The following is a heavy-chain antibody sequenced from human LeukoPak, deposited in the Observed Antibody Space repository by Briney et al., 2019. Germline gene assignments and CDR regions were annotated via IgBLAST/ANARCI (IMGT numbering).Heavy chain of an antibody. CDR3: ARDNGGGDGYSLSFDY. D-gene: IGHD5-24*01. Sequence: SETLSLTCTVSGGSISSYYWSWIRQPPGKGLEWIGYVYYSGSTNYNPSLKSRVTISVDTSKNQFSLKLSSVTAADTAVYYCARDNGGGDGYSLSFDYWGQGTLVTVSS. J-gene: IGHJ4*02. CDR1: GGSISSYY. V-gene: IGHV4-59*01. CDR2: VYYSGST.